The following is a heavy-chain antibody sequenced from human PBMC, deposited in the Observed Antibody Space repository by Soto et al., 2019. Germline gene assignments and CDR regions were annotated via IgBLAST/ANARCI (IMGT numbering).Heavy chain of an antibody. Sequence: GGSLRLSCAASGFTFSSYGMHWVRQAPGKGLEWVAVISYDGSNKYYADSVKGRFTISRDNSKNTLYLQMNSLRAEDTAVYYCAKEQEGYSGYEIDYWGQGTLVTVSS. CDR3: AKEQEGYSGYEIDY. CDR1: GFTFSSYG. CDR2: ISYDGSNK. J-gene: IGHJ4*02. V-gene: IGHV3-30*18. D-gene: IGHD5-12*01.